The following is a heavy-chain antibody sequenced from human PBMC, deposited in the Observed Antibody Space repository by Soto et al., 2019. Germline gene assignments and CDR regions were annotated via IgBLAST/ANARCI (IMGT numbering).Heavy chain of an antibody. V-gene: IGHV1-69*12. CDR1: GGTFSSYA. J-gene: IGHJ4*02. CDR2: IIPIFGTA. CDR3: ARVPAETVTTPTPDDY. Sequence: QVQLVQSGAEVKKPGSSVKVSCKSSGGTFSSYAISWVRQAPGQGLEWMGGIIPIFGTANYAQKFQGRVTITADESTSTADRELSSLRSEDTAVYYCARVPAETVTTPTPDDYWGQGTLVAVSS. D-gene: IGHD4-17*01.